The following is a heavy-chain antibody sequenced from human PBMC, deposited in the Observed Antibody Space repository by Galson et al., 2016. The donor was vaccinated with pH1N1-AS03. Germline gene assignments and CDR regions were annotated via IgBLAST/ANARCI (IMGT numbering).Heavy chain of an antibody. Sequence: SVKVSCKASGYTFSNYDMNWVRQATGQGLEWLGWMNPTTGQTGYSQHFQGRLTMTSDTSTSTAYMELSSLTSEDTAVYYCARDVSGSYGLDYWGQGTQVTVSS. V-gene: IGHV1-8*01. D-gene: IGHD1-26*01. CDR2: MNPTTGQT. CDR1: GYTFSNYD. CDR3: ARDVSGSYGLDY. J-gene: IGHJ4*02.